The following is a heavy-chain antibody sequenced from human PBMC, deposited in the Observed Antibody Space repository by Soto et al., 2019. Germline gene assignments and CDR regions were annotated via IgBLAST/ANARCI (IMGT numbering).Heavy chain of an antibody. V-gene: IGHV4-31*03. CDR3: ARDKDDRSGYGDWYFDL. Sequence: QVQLQESGPGLVKPSQTLSLTCTVSGGSISSGGYYWIWIRQHPGKGLEWIGYIYYSGSTYYNPSLKSRVTISVDTSKNQFSLKLSSVTAADTAVYYCARDKDDRSGYGDWYFDLWGRGTLVTVSS. D-gene: IGHD3-22*01. J-gene: IGHJ2*01. CDR2: IYYSGST. CDR1: GGSISSGGYY.